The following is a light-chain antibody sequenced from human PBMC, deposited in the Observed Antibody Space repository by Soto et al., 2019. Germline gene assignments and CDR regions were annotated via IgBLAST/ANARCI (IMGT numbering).Light chain of an antibody. Sequence: QSVLTQPPSASGTPGQRVTISCSGSSSNIGSNSVYWYQQLPGTAPKLLIFKNSQRPSGVPDRFSGSKSGTSASLAVSGLRSGDEADYYCAAWDDRLRGFIFGPGTKLTVL. CDR1: SSNIGSNS. V-gene: IGLV1-47*01. CDR2: KNS. J-gene: IGLJ1*01. CDR3: AAWDDRLRGFI.